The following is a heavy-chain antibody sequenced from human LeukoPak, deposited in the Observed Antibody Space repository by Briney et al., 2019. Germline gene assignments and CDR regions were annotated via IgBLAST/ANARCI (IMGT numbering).Heavy chain of an antibody. CDR2: MYSGGRT. CDR3: ARGDSSGSYFDY. J-gene: IGHJ4*02. D-gene: IGHD6-25*01. V-gene: IGHV3-53*01. Sequence: GGSLRLSCAASGFSVSTKYMSWVRQAPGKGLEWVSLMYSGGRTHYTDSAKGRFTISRDNSKNTLYLQMNRLRAEDTAVYYCARGDSSGSYFDYWGQGTLATVSS. CDR1: GFSVSTKY.